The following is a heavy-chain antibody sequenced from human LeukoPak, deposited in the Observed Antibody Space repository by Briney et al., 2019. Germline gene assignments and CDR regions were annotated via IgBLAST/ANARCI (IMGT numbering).Heavy chain of an antibody. CDR3: ATDLHRDGVNWPYFDH. Sequence: GGSLRLSCAASGFPFSSYDMHWVRQATGKGLEWVSAIGTAGGTYYPGSVKGRFTISRENAKNSLYLQMNSLRAEDTAIYYCATDLHRDGVNWPYFDHWGQGTLVTVSS. CDR2: IGTAGGT. D-gene: IGHD5-24*01. J-gene: IGHJ4*02. V-gene: IGHV3-13*01. CDR1: GFPFSSYD.